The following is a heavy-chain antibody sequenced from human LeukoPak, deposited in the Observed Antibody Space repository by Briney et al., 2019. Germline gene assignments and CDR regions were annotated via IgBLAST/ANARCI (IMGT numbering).Heavy chain of an antibody. CDR2: TNSGGTTT. Sequence: GGSLRLSCATFGFPFSDLSMTWVRQAPGKGLEWISTTNSGGTTTYYAESVKGRFTISRDNFKNALYLQMSSLRVEDTAIYYCAKQSYARSLGEGGPGTLVTVSS. J-gene: IGHJ4*02. CDR3: AKQSYARSLGE. CDR1: GFPFSDLS. V-gene: IGHV3-23*01. D-gene: IGHD3-10*02.